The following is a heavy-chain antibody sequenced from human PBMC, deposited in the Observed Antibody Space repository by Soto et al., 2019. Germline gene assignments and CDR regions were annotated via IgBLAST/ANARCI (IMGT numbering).Heavy chain of an antibody. CDR2: INPSGGST. Sequence: ASVKVSCKASGYTFTSYDMHWVGQAPGQGLEWMGIINPSGGSTSYAQKFQGRVTMTRDTSTSTVYMELSSLRSEDTAVYYCARDGNSNLPFDPWGQGTLVTVSS. D-gene: IGHD4-4*01. CDR1: GYTFTSYD. CDR3: ARDGNSNLPFDP. J-gene: IGHJ5*02. V-gene: IGHV1-46*01.